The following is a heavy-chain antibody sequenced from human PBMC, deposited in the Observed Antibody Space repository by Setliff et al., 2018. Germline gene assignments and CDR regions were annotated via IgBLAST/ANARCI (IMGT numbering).Heavy chain of an antibody. J-gene: IGHJ5*02. Sequence: ASVKVSCKASGYTFTNYGITWVRQAPGQGLEWMGWINNYNTNTKYAQKLQGRVTMTTDTSTSTAYMELRSLRSDDTAVYYCARINFYDATAYYYAPHRWGQGTLVTVSS. CDR2: INNYNTNT. CDR1: GYTFTNYG. D-gene: IGHD3-22*01. V-gene: IGHV1-18*01. CDR3: ARINFYDATAYYYAPHR.